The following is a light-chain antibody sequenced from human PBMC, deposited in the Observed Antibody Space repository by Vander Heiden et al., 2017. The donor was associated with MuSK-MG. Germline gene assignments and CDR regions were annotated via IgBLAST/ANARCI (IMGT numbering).Light chain of an antibody. CDR3: QQSYRTPQT. V-gene: IGKV1-39*01. CDR2: AAS. CDR1: QSISSY. J-gene: IGKJ1*01. Sequence: DIQMTQSPSSLSASVGDRVTITCRASQSISSYLNWYQQKPGKAPNLLIYAASSLQSGVPSRFSGSGSGTDFTLTISSLQPEDFATYYCQQSYRTPQTFGQGTMVEIK.